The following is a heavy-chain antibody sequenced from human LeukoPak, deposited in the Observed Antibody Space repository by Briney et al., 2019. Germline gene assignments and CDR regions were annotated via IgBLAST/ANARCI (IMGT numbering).Heavy chain of an antibody. Sequence: SGTLSLTCAVSGGSISSSNWWSWVRQPPGKGLEWIGEIYHSGSTNYNPSLKSRVTISVDKSKNQLSLRLSSVTAADTAVYYCARSNYYDSSGYIFDYWGQGTLVTVSS. J-gene: IGHJ4*02. V-gene: IGHV4-4*02. CDR1: GGSISSSNW. D-gene: IGHD3-22*01. CDR2: IYHSGST. CDR3: ARSNYYDSSGYIFDY.